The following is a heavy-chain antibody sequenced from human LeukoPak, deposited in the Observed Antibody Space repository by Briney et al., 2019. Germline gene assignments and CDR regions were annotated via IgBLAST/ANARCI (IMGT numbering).Heavy chain of an antibody. V-gene: IGHV4-4*07. CDR1: GGSISSYY. CDR2: IYTSGST. D-gene: IGHD3-22*01. J-gene: IGHJ2*01. Sequence: SETLSLTCTVSGGSISSYYWSWIRQPAGKGLEWIGRIYTSGSTNYNPSLKSRVTMSVDTSKNQFSLKLSSVTAADTAVYYCARGPWDYDSSGYYNWYFDLWGRGTLVAVSS. CDR3: ARGPWDYDSSGYYNWYFDL.